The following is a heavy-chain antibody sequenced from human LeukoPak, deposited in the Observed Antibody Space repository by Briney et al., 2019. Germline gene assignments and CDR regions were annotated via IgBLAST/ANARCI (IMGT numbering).Heavy chain of an antibody. CDR2: MNPNSGNT. V-gene: IGHV1-8*03. J-gene: IGHJ4*02. CDR1: GYTFTSYD. CDR3: ARASRLFDYYDSSGYELDY. D-gene: IGHD3-22*01. Sequence: GASVKVSCKASGYTFTSYDINWVRQATGQGLEWMGWMNPNSGNTGYAQKFQGRVTITRNTSISTAYMELSSLRSEDTAVYYCARASRLFDYYDSSGYELDYWGQGTLVTVSS.